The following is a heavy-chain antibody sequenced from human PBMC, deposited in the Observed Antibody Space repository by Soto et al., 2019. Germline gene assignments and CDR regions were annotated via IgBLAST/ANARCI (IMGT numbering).Heavy chain of an antibody. J-gene: IGHJ4*02. CDR3: VRSLGMGGDGYN. D-gene: IGHD3-16*01. Sequence: QVQLVESGGDLVKPGGSLRLSCAASGFTSSDYYMSWIRQAPGKGLEWVSYISSSGRTIYYADSVKGRFTISRDNAKNSLYLQMNSLGAEDRAVYYCVRSLGMGGDGYNWGQGTLVTVSS. V-gene: IGHV3-11*01. CDR2: ISSSGRTI. CDR1: GFTSSDYY.